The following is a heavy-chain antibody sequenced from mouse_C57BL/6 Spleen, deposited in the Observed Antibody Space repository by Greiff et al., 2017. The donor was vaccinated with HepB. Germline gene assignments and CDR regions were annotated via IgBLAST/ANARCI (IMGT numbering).Heavy chain of an antibody. CDR1: GYTFTDYE. CDR2: IDPETGGT. J-gene: IGHJ3*01. V-gene: IGHV1-15*01. CDR3: TRGVITTVVAPGFAY. D-gene: IGHD1-1*01. Sequence: VKLQESGAELVRPGASVTLSCKASGYTFTDYEMHWVKQTPVHGLEWIGAIDPETGGTAYNQKFKGKAILTADKSSSTAYMELRSLTSEDSAVYYCTRGVITTVVAPGFAYWGQGTLVTVSA.